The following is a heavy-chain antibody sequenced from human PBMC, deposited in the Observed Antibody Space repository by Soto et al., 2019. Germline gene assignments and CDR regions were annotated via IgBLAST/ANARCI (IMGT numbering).Heavy chain of an antibody. Sequence: QVQLVQSGAEVKKPGSSVKVSCKAPGGTFSSYTISWVRQAPGQGLEWMGRIIPILGIANYAQKFQGRVTITADKSTSTAYMELSSLRSEDTAVYYCARVPLHDWVWFDYWGQGTLVTVSS. J-gene: IGHJ4*02. CDR1: GGTFSSYT. V-gene: IGHV1-69*02. CDR2: IIPILGIA. CDR3: ARVPLHDWVWFDY. D-gene: IGHD3-9*01.